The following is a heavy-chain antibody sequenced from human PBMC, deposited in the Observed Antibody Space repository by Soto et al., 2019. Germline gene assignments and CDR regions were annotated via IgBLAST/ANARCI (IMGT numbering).Heavy chain of an antibody. CDR2: ISAYNGNT. CDR3: SSGGHSNLPNWFDP. D-gene: IGHD4-4*01. Sequence: QVKLVQSGAEVKKPGASVKVSCKASGYTFTSYCISWVRQAPGQGLEWMGWISAYNGNTNYAQKLQGRVTMTTDTSTSRAYMELRSLRSDQKAVYYCSSGGHSNLPNWFDPWGQGTMVTVSS. CDR1: GYTFTSYC. V-gene: IGHV1-18*01. J-gene: IGHJ5*02.